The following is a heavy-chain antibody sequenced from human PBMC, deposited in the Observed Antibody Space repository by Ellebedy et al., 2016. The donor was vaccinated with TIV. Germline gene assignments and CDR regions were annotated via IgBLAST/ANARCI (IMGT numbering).Heavy chain of an antibody. CDR1: GYVFTSYF. Sequence: AASVKVSCKTSGYVFTSYFLHWVRQAPGQRPEWMGILNPSDGSSTYAQGLQGRVTMTRDTSTSTVYMQRSSLRAEDTAVYYCARTITMVRGPPGYWGQGTLVTVSS. V-gene: IGHV1-46*04. J-gene: IGHJ4*02. CDR3: ARTITMVRGPPGY. CDR2: LNPSDGSS. D-gene: IGHD3-10*01.